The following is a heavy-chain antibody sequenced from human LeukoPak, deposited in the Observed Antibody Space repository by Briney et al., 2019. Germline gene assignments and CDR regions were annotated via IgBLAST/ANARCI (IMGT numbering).Heavy chain of an antibody. J-gene: IGHJ6*02. CDR3: ARQGAGVATIGPFYYYYGMDV. D-gene: IGHD5-24*01. CDR2: IYYSGST. V-gene: IGHV4-39*01. CDR1: GGSISSSSYY. Sequence: PSETLPLACTVSGGSISSSSYYWGWIRQPPGKGLEWIGSIYYSGSTYYNPSLKSRVTISVDTSKNQFSLKLSSVTAADTAVYYCARQGAGVATIGPFYYYYGMDVWGQGNPVTLSS.